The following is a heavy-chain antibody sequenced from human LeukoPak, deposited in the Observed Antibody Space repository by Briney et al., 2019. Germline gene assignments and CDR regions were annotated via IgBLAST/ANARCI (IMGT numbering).Heavy chain of an antibody. V-gene: IGHV3-30*02. CDR3: AGIAVAGLY. CDR2: IRYDGTNN. Sequence: PGGSLRLSCAASGFAFDTYAMVWVRQAPGKGLEWVAFIRYDGTNNYYADSVKGRFTISRDNSKNTLYLQMDNLRPDDTAIYYCAGIAVAGLYWGQGTLVTVSS. CDR1: GFAFDTYA. D-gene: IGHD6-19*01. J-gene: IGHJ4*02.